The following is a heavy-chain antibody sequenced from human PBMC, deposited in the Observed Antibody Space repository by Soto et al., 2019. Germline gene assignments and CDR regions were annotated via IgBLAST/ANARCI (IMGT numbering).Heavy chain of an antibody. D-gene: IGHD3-10*01. V-gene: IGHV4-31*03. CDR3: ARDAGNYYGSGSYHYGMDV. CDR1: GGSISSGGYY. CDR2: IYYSGST. Sequence: QVQLQESGPGLVKPSQTLSLTCTVSGGSISSGGYYWSWIRQHPGKGLEWIGYIYYSGSTYYNPSLKSRVTISVDTSKNQFSRKLSSVTAADTAVYYCARDAGNYYGSGSYHYGMDVWGQGTTVTVSS. J-gene: IGHJ6*02.